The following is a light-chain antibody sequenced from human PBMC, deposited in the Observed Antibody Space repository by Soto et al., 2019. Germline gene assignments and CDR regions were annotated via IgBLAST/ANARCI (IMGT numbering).Light chain of an antibody. Sequence: AIRMTQSPSSLSASTGDRVTITCRASQGISSYLAWYQQKPGKAPKLLIYAASTLQSGVPSRFSGSGSGTDFTLTISCLQSEDFATYYCQQYYSYPPWTFCQGTKVDIK. CDR2: AAS. J-gene: IGKJ1*01. CDR3: QQYYSYPPWT. CDR1: QGISSY. V-gene: IGKV1-8*01.